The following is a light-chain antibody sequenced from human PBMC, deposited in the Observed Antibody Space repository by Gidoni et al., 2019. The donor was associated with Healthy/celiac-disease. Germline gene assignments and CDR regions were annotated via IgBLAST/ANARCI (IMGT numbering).Light chain of an antibody. CDR2: GAS. Sequence: ENVLTQSPGTLSLSPGERATLSCRASQSVSSSYLAWYQQKPGQAPRLLIYGASSRATGIPDRFSGSGSGTDFTLTISRLGPEDFAVYYCQQYGSSPRTFGQGTKVEIK. CDR1: QSVSSSY. J-gene: IGKJ1*01. V-gene: IGKV3-20*01. CDR3: QQYGSSPRT.